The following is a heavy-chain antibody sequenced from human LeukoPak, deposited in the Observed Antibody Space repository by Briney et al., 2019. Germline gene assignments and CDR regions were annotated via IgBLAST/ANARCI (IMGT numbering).Heavy chain of an antibody. V-gene: IGHV3-7*01. J-gene: IGHJ4*02. CDR1: GFTFSSYW. Sequence: GGSLRLSCAASGFTFSSYWMSWVRQAPGKGLEWVANIKQDGSEKYYVDSVKGRFTISRDNDKSSLFLRMTSLRAEDTAVYYCARVGGRYSPLGYWGQGTLVTVSS. CDR3: ARVGGRYSPLGY. CDR2: IKQDGSEK. D-gene: IGHD3-16*02.